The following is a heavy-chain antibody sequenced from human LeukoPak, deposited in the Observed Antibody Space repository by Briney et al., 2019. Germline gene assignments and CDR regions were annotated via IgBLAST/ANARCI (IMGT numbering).Heavy chain of an antibody. D-gene: IGHD2-15*01. V-gene: IGHV3-7*01. CDR1: GFTFSSYW. Sequence: GGSLRLSCAASGFTFSSYWMSWVRQAPGKGLEWVANIKQDGSEKYYVDSVKGRFTISRDNAKNSLYLQMNSLRAEDTAVYYCARGGYCSGGSCPGVYYMDVWGKGTTVTVSS. J-gene: IGHJ6*03. CDR2: IKQDGSEK. CDR3: ARGGYCSGGSCPGVYYMDV.